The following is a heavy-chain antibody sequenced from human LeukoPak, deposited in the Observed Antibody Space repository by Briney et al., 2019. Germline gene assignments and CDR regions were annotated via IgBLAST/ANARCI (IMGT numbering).Heavy chain of an antibody. D-gene: IGHD3-9*01. Sequence: GGSLRLSCAASGFTFSSYAMSWVRQAPGEGLEWVSYISSSGSTIYYADSVKGRFTISRDNAKNSLYLQMNSLRAEDTAVYYCARYYDILTGYSYYYYYMDVWGKGTTVTISS. J-gene: IGHJ6*03. CDR3: ARYYDILTGYSYYYYYMDV. CDR1: GFTFSSYA. V-gene: IGHV3-48*03. CDR2: ISSSGSTI.